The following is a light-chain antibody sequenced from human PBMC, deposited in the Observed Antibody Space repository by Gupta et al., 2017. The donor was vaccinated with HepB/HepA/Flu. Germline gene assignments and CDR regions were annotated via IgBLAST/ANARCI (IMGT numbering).Light chain of an antibody. Sequence: EIVLTQSPDTLSLSPGERVTLSCRASQSVSNSYLAWYQHKPGQAPSLLIYGTSIRATGIPDRFSGSGSGTDFTLSISRLGPEDFAVYFCHLYGASPRTFGKGPRWKSN. CDR2: GTS. V-gene: IGKV3-20*01. J-gene: IGKJ1*01. CDR1: QSVSNSY. CDR3: HLYGASPRT.